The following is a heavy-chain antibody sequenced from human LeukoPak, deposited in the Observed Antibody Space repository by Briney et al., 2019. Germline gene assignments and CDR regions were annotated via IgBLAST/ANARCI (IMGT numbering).Heavy chain of an antibody. J-gene: IGHJ4*02. CDR2: IYHSGST. Sequence: SETLSLTCTVSGGSISGGGYYWSWIRQHPGKGLEWIGYIYHSGSTYYNPSLKSRLTMSVDTSKNQLSLKLSSVTAADTAVYYCAREPYHCSSTSCYSFGLDYWGQGTLVTVSS. D-gene: IGHD2-2*01. V-gene: IGHV4-31*03. CDR3: AREPYHCSSTSCYSFGLDY. CDR1: GGSISGGGYY.